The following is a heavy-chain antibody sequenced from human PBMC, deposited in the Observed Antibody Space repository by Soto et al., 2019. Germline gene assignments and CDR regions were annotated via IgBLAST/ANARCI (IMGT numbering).Heavy chain of an antibody. CDR3: ARGYTSSSVWFDS. D-gene: IGHD6-6*01. J-gene: IGHJ5*01. CDR2: MYYSGNT. V-gene: IGHV4-59*01. Sequence: SETLSLTCTVSGGSISSYYWSWIRQPPGKGLEWIGYMYYSGNTNYNPSLKSRVTLSVDTSKNQFSLELSSVTAADTAVYYCARGYTSSSVWFDSWGQGTLVTVSS. CDR1: GGSISSYY.